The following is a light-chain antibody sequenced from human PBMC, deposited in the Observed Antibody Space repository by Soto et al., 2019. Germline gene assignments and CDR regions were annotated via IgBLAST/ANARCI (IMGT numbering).Light chain of an antibody. CDR2: AVT. V-gene: IGLV2-14*03. J-gene: IGLJ2*01. CDR1: SSDIGAYNY. Sequence: QSALTQPASVSGSPGQSITISCTGTSSDIGAYNYVSWYQQHPGKAPKLMIYAVTNRPSGVSNRFSGSKSGNTASLTISGLQAEDEADYYCSSSTSSNTLVFGGGTTLTVL. CDR3: SSSTSSNTLV.